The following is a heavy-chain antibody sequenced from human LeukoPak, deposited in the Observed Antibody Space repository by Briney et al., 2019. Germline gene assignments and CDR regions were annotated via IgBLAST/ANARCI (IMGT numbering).Heavy chain of an antibody. Sequence: VASVKVSCKASGYTFTGYYMHWVRQAPGQGLEWMGWINPNSGGTNYAQKFQGRVTMTRDTSISTAYMELSGLRSDDTAVYYCARGPYCSSTSCLPPVIAEYFQHWGQGTLVTVSS. D-gene: IGHD2-2*01. CDR3: ARGPYCSSTSCLPPVIAEYFQH. V-gene: IGHV1-2*02. CDR1: GYTFTGYY. J-gene: IGHJ1*01. CDR2: INPNSGGT.